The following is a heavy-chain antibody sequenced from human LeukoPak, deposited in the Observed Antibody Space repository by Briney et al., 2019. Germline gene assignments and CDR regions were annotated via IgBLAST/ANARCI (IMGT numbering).Heavy chain of an antibody. CDR3: ARERTPKPYYGSGSYDRYYDH. CDR2: ISSSGSTI. V-gene: IGHV3-11*04. D-gene: IGHD3-10*01. Sequence: PGGSLRLSCAASGFTVSDYYMNWIRQAPGKGLEWISFISSSGSTIFYADSVKGRFTISRDTTKNSLPVQMNSLRADDTAVYYCARERTPKPYYGSGSYDRYYDHWGQGTLVTFSS. CDR1: GFTVSDYY. J-gene: IGHJ4*02.